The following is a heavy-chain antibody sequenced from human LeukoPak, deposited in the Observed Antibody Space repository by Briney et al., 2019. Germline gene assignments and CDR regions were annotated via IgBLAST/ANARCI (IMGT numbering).Heavy chain of an antibody. CDR3: ATPYSGGYHGLDI. Sequence: SETLSLTCAVSGGSNSSSRYYWGWIRQPPGKGLEWIGSIYYSGSIYYNPSLRSRVTISVDTSRNQFSLKLSSVTAADTAVYYCATPYSGGYHGLDIWGQGTMITVSS. J-gene: IGHJ3*02. CDR1: GGSNSSSRYY. CDR2: IYYSGSI. V-gene: IGHV4-39*01. D-gene: IGHD1-26*01.